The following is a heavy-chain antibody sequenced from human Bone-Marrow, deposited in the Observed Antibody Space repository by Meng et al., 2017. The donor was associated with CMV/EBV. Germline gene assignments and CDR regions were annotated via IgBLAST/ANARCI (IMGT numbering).Heavy chain of an antibody. CDR3: AKDAGGEIMWDD. CDR2: LNDDGSNT. CDR1: GFTFNRCG. Sequence: GESLKISCAASGFTFNRCGMAWVRQAPGKGLEWVSTLNDDGSNTHYADSVKGRFTISRDNSKNTLYLEMNSQRVEDTAEYFCAKDAGGEIMWDDWSQGTLVTVSS. J-gene: IGHJ4*02. D-gene: IGHD3-10*01. V-gene: IGHV3-23*01.